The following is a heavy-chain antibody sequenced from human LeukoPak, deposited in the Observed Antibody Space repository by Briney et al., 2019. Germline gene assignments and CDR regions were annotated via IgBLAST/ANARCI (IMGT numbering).Heavy chain of an antibody. CDR3: ARDFGGAYVAMY. CDR1: GGSISSYY. V-gene: IGHV4-4*07. Sequence: KTSDTLSLTCTVSGGSISSYYWRWIRQPAGKGLESIGCIYSSGSTNYNPSLKSRVTMSVDTSKNQFSLKLSSVTAAAPAMYYCARDFGGAYVAMYWGQGTLVTVSS. J-gene: IGHJ4*02. CDR2: IYSSGST. D-gene: IGHD3-3*01.